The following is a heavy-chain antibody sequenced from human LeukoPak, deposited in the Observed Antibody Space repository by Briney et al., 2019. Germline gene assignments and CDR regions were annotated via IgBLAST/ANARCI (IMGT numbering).Heavy chain of an antibody. CDR2: IDWDDDK. Sequence: EPGPALVKPTQTLTLTCTFSGFSLRTSGMCVTWIRQPPGKALEWLAHIDWDDDKYYNTSLKTRLTISKDTSKNQVVLTMTNLDPVDTATYYCARLRHYSDSSTYFIGYWGQGTLVTVSS. CDR1: GFSLRTSGMC. D-gene: IGHD3-22*01. V-gene: IGHV2-70*13. CDR3: ARLRHYSDSSTYFIGY. J-gene: IGHJ4*02.